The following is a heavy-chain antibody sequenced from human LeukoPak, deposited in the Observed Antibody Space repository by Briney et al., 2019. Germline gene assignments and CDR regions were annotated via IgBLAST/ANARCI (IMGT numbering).Heavy chain of an antibody. CDR2: INHSGST. J-gene: IGHJ5*02. CDR1: GGSFSGYY. CDR3: ARAYWRLTYYYDSSGYPNWFDP. D-gene: IGHD3-22*01. Sequence: SETLSLTCAVYGGSFSGYYWSWIRQPPGKGLEWIGEINHSGSTNYNPSLKSRVTISVDTSKNQFSLKLSSVTAADTAVYYCARAYWRLTYYYDSSGYPNWFDPWGQGTLVTVSS. V-gene: IGHV4-34*01.